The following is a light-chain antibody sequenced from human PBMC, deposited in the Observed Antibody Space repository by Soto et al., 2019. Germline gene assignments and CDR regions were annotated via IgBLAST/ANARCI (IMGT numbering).Light chain of an antibody. CDR3: LQYNVYPLS. J-gene: IGKJ4*01. CDR1: QNINRW. CDR2: KAS. V-gene: IGKV1-5*03. Sequence: DIQMTQSPSTLSASVGDRVTITCRARQNINRWLAWYQQRPGKAPNLLIHKASTLEVGVPSRFSGNASGTEFTLTISSLQPDDFAVYFCLQYNVYPLSFGGGTKVQIK.